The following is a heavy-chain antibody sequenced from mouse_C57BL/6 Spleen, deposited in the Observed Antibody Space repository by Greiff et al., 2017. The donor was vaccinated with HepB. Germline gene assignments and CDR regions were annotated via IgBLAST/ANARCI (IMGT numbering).Heavy chain of an antibody. Sequence: QVQLQQPGAELVKPGASVKMSCKASGYTFTSYWITCVKQRPGQGLEWIGDIYPGSGSTNYNEKFKSKATLTVDTSSSTAYMQLSSLTSEDSAVYYCARRALRRDYAMDYWGQGTSVTVSS. D-gene: IGHD2-12*01. CDR3: ARRALRRDYAMDY. V-gene: IGHV1-55*01. CDR1: GYTFTSYW. CDR2: IYPGSGST. J-gene: IGHJ4*01.